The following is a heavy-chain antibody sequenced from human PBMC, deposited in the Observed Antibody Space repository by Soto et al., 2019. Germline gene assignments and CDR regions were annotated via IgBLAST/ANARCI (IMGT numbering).Heavy chain of an antibody. V-gene: IGHV3-48*03. D-gene: IGHD4-17*01. CDR1: GFTFSAYE. CDR3: ATKPSYGDYGFAS. J-gene: IGHJ5*01. CDR2: IRSSGGTI. Sequence: PGGSLRLSCAASGFTFSAYEMNWVRQAPGKGLEWVSYIRSSGGTIYYAASVRGRFTISRDNAKNSLYLQMNSLRAEDTAIYYCATKPSYGDYGFASWGQGTLVTVSS.